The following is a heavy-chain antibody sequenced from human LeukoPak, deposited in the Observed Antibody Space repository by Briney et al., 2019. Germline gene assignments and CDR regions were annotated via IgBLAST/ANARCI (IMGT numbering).Heavy chain of an antibody. J-gene: IGHJ4*02. CDR2: IKQDGSEK. V-gene: IGHV3-7*01. Sequence: PSGGSLRLSCAASGFTFDDYGMSWVRQAPGKGLEWVANIKQDGSEKYYVDSVKGRFTISRDNAKNSLYLQMNSLRAEDTAVYYCARDEILTGLYYFDYWGQGTLVTVSS. D-gene: IGHD3-9*01. CDR1: GFTFDDYG. CDR3: ARDEILTGLYYFDY.